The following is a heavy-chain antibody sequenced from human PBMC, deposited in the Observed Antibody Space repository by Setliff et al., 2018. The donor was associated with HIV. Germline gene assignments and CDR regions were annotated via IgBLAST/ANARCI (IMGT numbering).Heavy chain of an antibody. CDR2: INAGNGNT. CDR1: GYTFSSNA. CDR3: ARSQGYFDWLSLGAFDY. J-gene: IGHJ4*02. Sequence: ASVKVSCKASGYTFSSNAIHWVRQAPGQSLEWMGWINAGNGNTKYSQKFQGRVSITRDTSANTVHMELSSLRSEDTAIYYCARSQGYFDWLSLGAFDYWGQGTLVTVS. V-gene: IGHV1-3*01. D-gene: IGHD3-9*01.